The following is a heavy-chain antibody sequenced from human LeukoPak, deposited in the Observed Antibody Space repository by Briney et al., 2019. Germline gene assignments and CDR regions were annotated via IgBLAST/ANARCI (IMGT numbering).Heavy chain of an antibody. Sequence: SETLSLTCTVSGGSISSYYWSWIRQPPGKGLEWIGYIYYSGSTNYNPSLKSRVTISVDTSKNQFALKLSSVTAADTAVYYCARSVRVGATSEYYYGMDVWGQGTTVTVSS. CDR2: IYYSGST. CDR1: GGSISSYY. D-gene: IGHD1-26*01. CDR3: ARSVRVGATSEYYYGMDV. V-gene: IGHV4-59*01. J-gene: IGHJ6*02.